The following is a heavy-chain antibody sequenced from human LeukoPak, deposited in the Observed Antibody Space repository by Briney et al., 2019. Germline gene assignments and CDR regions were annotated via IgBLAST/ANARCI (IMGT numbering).Heavy chain of an antibody. Sequence: SETLSLTCAVDGGSFSGYYWSWIRQPPGKGPEWIGEINHSGSTNYNPSLKSRVTISVDTSKNQFSLKLSSVTAADTAVYYCAGDPWWGYFDYWGQGTLVTVSS. V-gene: IGHV4-34*01. CDR1: GGSFSGYY. CDR2: INHSGST. J-gene: IGHJ4*02. CDR3: AGDPWWGYFDY. D-gene: IGHD2-8*02.